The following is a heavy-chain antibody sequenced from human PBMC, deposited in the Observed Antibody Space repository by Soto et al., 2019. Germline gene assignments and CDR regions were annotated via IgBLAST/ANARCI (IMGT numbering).Heavy chain of an antibody. CDR3: ERASYFRPSRSYYFVS. Sequence: QVQLQESGPGLVKPSQTLSLTCTVSDDSLTTNKYAWSWIRQNPEKGLEGIGYVYSNGNTRSSPSLQSRVSMSVDTSKSHFSLRLSSVTAADTAVYFCERASYFRPSRSYYFVSWGQGTLVTVSS. J-gene: IGHJ4*02. CDR2: VYSNGNT. D-gene: IGHD3-10*01. CDR1: DDSLTTNKYA. V-gene: IGHV4-31*03.